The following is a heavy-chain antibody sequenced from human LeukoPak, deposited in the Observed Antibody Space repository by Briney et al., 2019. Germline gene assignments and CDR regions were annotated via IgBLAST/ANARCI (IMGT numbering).Heavy chain of an antibody. CDR1: GGSIGGDH. J-gene: IGHJ4*02. CDR2: ISYTGST. V-gene: IGHV4-59*08. D-gene: IGHD6-19*01. CDR3: ARAVTGTSMVDY. Sequence: SETLSLTCTISGGSIGGDHWSLIREAPGKGPEWIGYISYTGSTSYNPSLRSRVTISLHTSENQFSLRLTSVTAADTAVYYCARAVTGTSMVDYWGQGTLVAVSS.